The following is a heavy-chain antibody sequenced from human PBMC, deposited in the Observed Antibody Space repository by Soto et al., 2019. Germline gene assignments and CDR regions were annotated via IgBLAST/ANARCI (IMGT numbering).Heavy chain of an antibody. CDR1: GFTFSSYS. CDR3: ARSLRIWFGEGYYGMDV. D-gene: IGHD3-10*01. V-gene: IGHV3-21*01. Sequence: GGSLRLSCAASGFTFSSYSMNWVRQAPGKGLEWVSSISSSSSYIYYADSVKGRFTISRDNAKNSLYLQMNSLRAEDTAVYYCARSLRIWFGEGYYGMDVWGQGTTVTVSS. CDR2: ISSSSSYI. J-gene: IGHJ6*02.